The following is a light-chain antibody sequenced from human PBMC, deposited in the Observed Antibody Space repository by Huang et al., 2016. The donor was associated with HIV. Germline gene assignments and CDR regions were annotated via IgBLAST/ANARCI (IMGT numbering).Light chain of an antibody. J-gene: IGKJ2*01. V-gene: IGKV4-1*01. Sequence: DIVMTQSPESLAVSLGERATINCKSSQSVLYSSTNKNYLTWDQQKPGQPPKLLIYWASTRDSGVPDRFSGSGSGTDFTLTISSLQAEDVAVYYCQQFYTTPLTFGQGTKLEIK. CDR1: QSVLYSSTNKNY. CDR2: WAS. CDR3: QQFYTTPLT.